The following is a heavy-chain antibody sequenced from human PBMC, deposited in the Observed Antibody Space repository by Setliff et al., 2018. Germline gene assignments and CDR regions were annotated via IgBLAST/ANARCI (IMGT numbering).Heavy chain of an antibody. J-gene: IGHJ3*02. CDR2: FDPEDGET. CDR1: GYTLTELS. D-gene: IGHD3-22*01. CDR3: ATHSSLSSGYYDAFDI. Sequence: GASVKVSCKVSGYTLTELSRHWVRQAPGKGLEWMGGFDPEDGETIYAQKFQGRVTMTEDTSTDTAYMELSSLRSEDTAVYYCATHSSLSSGYYDAFDIWGQGTMVTVS. V-gene: IGHV1-24*01.